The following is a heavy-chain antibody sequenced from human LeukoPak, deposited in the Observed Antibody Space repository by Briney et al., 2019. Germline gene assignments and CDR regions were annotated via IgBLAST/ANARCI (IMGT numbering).Heavy chain of an antibody. CDR1: GFTFSSYA. Sequence: GGSLRLSCAASGFTFSSYAMHWVRQAPGKGLEWVAAISYDGSNKYYADSVKGRFTISRDNSKNTLYLQMNSLRAEDTAVYYCASSRGIYYDSIFDYWGQGTLVTVSS. D-gene: IGHD3-22*01. CDR2: ISYDGSNK. CDR3: ASSRGIYYDSIFDY. J-gene: IGHJ4*02. V-gene: IGHV3-30-3*01.